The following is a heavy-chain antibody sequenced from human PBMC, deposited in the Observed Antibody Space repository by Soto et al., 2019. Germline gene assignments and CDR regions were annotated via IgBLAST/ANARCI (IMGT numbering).Heavy chain of an antibody. V-gene: IGHV1-8*01. CDR1: GYTFTSYD. Sequence: GASVKVSCKASGYTFTSYDINGVRQATVQGLEWMGWMNPNSGNTGYAQKFQGRVTMTRNTSISTAYMELSSLRSEDTAVYYCARGPVPGSSLGPWGQGTLVTVS. D-gene: IGHD6-6*01. J-gene: IGHJ5*02. CDR2: MNPNSGNT. CDR3: ARGPVPGSSLGP.